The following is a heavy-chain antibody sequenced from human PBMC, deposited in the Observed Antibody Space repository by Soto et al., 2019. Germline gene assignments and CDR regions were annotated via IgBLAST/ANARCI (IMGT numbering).Heavy chain of an antibody. CDR2: ISRNSGSI. D-gene: IGHD3-3*01. CDR1: GFTFEDSA. Sequence: GGSLRLSCAASGFTFEDSAMHWVRQPPGKGLEWVSGISRNSGSIAYADSVKGRFTISRDNAKKSLYLQMNSLRPEDTALYYCAKDLTFTIFEDGMHVWGQGTTVTVSS. J-gene: IGHJ6*02. CDR3: AKDLTFTIFEDGMHV. V-gene: IGHV3-9*01.